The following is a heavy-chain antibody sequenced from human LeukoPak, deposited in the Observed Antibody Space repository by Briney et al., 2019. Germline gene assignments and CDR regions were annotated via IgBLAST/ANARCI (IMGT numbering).Heavy chain of an antibody. D-gene: IGHD1-14*01. CDR2: INHSGST. V-gene: IGHV4-34*01. Sequence: SSETLSLTCAVYGGSFSGYYWSWIRQPPGKGLEWIGEINHSGSTNYNPSLKSRVTISVDTSKNQFSLKLSSVTAADTAVYYCASLEDASEGNWGQGNLVTVSS. J-gene: IGHJ4*02. CDR1: GGSFSGYY. CDR3: ASLEDASEGN.